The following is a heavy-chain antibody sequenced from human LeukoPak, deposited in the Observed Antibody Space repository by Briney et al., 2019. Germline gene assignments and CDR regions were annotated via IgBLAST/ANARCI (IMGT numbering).Heavy chain of an antibody. D-gene: IGHD3-10*01. CDR1: GFILSSFA. J-gene: IGHJ5*02. V-gene: IGHV3-30*04. CDR3: AREYSFGSGTSRINWFDP. Sequence: GGSLRLSCVASGFILSSFAIHWVRQAPGKGLEWVAVVSSDGSNKHYADSVKGRFTISRDNSKSTLHLQVDTLRPDDTAVYYCAREYSFGSGTSRINWFDPWGQETLVTVSS. CDR2: VSSDGSNK.